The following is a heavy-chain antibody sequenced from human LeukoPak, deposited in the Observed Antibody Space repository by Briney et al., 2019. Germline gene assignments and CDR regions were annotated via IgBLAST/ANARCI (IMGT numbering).Heavy chain of an antibody. Sequence: GGSLRLSCAASGFTFSSYSINWVRQAPGKGPELVSYISPSGSSIFYVDSVKGRFTISRDNAKNSLYLQMNSLRAEDTAVYYCTRGHHGLEYWGQGTLVTVSS. CDR2: ISPSGSSI. CDR1: GFTFSSYS. D-gene: IGHD1-14*01. V-gene: IGHV3-21*05. CDR3: TRGHHGLEY. J-gene: IGHJ4*02.